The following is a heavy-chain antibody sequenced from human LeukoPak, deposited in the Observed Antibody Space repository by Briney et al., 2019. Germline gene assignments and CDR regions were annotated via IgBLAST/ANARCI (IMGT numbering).Heavy chain of an antibody. CDR2: ISYDGSEK. D-gene: IGHD5-18*01. Sequence: GGSLRLSCAASGFTFSSYGMHWVRQAPGKGLEWVAVISYDGSEKYYADSVKGRFTISRDNSKNTVHLQMSSLSAEDTAMYYCAKDGQPGYSYGYMDYWGQGTLVTVSS. J-gene: IGHJ4*02. V-gene: IGHV3-30*18. CDR3: AKDGQPGYSYGYMDY. CDR1: GFTFSSYG.